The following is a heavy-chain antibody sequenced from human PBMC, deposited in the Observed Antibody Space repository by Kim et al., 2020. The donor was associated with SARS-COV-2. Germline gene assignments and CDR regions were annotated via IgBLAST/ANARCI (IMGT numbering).Heavy chain of an antibody. D-gene: IGHD6-19*01. Sequence: KSRVTISVDTSKNQFSLKLSSVTAADTAVYYCARGPLAVAGYYYYYGMDVWGQGTTVTVSS. J-gene: IGHJ6*02. V-gene: IGHV4-34*01. CDR3: ARGPLAVAGYYYYYGMDV.